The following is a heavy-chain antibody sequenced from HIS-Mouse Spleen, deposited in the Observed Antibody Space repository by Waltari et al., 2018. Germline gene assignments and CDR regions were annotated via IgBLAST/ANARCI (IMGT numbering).Heavy chain of an antibody. V-gene: IGHV4-39*07. CDR3: AREIPYSSSWYDWYFDL. D-gene: IGHD6-13*01. J-gene: IGHJ2*01. Sequence: QLQLQESGPGLVKPSETLSLTCTVSGGSISSSSSYCGLIRQPPGKGLEWIGSIYYSGSTYYNPSLKSRVTISVDTSKNQFSLKLSSVTAADTAVYYCAREIPYSSSWYDWYFDLWGRGTLVTVSS. CDR1: GGSISSSSSY. CDR2: IYYSGST.